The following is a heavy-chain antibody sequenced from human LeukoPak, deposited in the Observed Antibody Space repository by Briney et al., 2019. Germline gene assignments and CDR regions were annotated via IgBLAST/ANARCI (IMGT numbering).Heavy chain of an antibody. CDR2: ISTGSSYI. Sequence: GGSLRLSCAASGFTFTTYTMNWVRQAPGKGLEWVSSISTGSSYIHYADSVKGRFTISRDNAKNSLYLQMNSLRAEDTAVYYCATGTEETTVVTPCYWGRGTPVTVSS. J-gene: IGHJ4*02. V-gene: IGHV3-21*01. CDR1: GFTFTTYT. CDR3: ATGTEETTVVTPCY. D-gene: IGHD4-23*01.